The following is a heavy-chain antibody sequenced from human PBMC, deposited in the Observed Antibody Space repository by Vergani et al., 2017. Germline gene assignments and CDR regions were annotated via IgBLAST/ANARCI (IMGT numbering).Heavy chain of an antibody. CDR2: SKPKTEGGTT. J-gene: IGHJ4*01. V-gene: IGHV3-15*05. Sequence: EVRLVESGGGLVKPGGSLRFPCQVPGFDFSQAWMNWVRQSPGKGLEYIGLSKPKTEGGTTHYNAAMKGRVTISRDDPKSVLFLEMTNLAPEDAAVYYCWDTNYANSWDFWGQGSLVTVSS. CDR1: GFDFSQAW. D-gene: IGHD2-8*01. CDR3: WDTNYANSWDF.